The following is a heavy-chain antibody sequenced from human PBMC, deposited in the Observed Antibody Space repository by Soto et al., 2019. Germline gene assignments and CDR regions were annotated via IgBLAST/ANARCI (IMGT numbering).Heavy chain of an antibody. D-gene: IGHD3-16*01. CDR3: AKGQGDLADAFDI. CDR2: ISYDGSNK. J-gene: IGHJ3*02. V-gene: IGHV3-30*18. Sequence: QVQLVESGGGVVQPGRSLRLSCAASGFTFRNYGMHWVRQAPGKGLEWVAVISYDGSNKYYADSVKGRFTISRDNSKTTVYLQMSSMRGEDTAVYYCAKGQGDLADAFDIWGQGTMVTVSS. CDR1: GFTFRNYG.